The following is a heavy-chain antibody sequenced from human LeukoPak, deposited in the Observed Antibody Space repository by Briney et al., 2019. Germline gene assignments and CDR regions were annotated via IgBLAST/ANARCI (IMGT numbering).Heavy chain of an antibody. D-gene: IGHD1-1*01. CDR1: GFAFRNYG. Sequence: GGSLRLSCAASGFAFRNYGVYWVRQAPGKGLEWVTFIRDDGSIKNYADSVKGRFTISRDNSKNTMYLQMNSLRAEDTAIYYCAKDLGTRSVHDALDIWGQGTMVTVSS. V-gene: IGHV3-30*02. CDR3: AKDLGTRSVHDALDI. CDR2: IRDDGSIK. J-gene: IGHJ3*02.